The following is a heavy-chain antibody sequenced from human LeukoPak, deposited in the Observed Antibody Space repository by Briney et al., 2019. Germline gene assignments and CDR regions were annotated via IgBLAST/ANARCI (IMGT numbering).Heavy chain of an antibody. D-gene: IGHD6-13*01. CDR3: ARGPYSSSWPPLYYFDY. J-gene: IGHJ4*02. Sequence: SETLSLTCTVSGASISSYYWSWIRQPPGKGLEWIGYIYYSGSTNHNPSLKSRVTISVDTSKNQFSLKLSSVTAADTAVYYCARGPYSSSWPPLYYFDYWGQGTLVTVSS. CDR1: GASISSYY. CDR2: IYYSGST. V-gene: IGHV4-59*01.